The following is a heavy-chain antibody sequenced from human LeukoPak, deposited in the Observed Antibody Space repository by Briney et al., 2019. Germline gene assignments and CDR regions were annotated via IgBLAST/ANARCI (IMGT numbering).Heavy chain of an antibody. CDR1: GFTFSSYD. D-gene: IGHD5-24*01. CDR2: ISFDGSNK. Sequence: GGSLRLSCAASGFTFSSYDMHWVRQAPGKGLEWVAVISFDGSNKYYADSVRGRFTISRDNSKNTLYLQMNSLRPEDTAIYYCAKDSEMATAILFILDYWGQGTLVTVSS. V-gene: IGHV3-30*18. J-gene: IGHJ4*02. CDR3: AKDSEMATAILFILDY.